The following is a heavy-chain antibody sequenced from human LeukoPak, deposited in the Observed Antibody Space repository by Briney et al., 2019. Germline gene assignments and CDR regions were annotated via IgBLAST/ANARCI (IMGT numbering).Heavy chain of an antibody. CDR1: GFSFSSYE. CDR3: ARERVHTGGDAFDI. CDR2: ISDSGITI. D-gene: IGHD2-21*01. V-gene: IGHV3-48*03. J-gene: IGHJ3*02. Sequence: PGGSLILSCAASGFSFSSYEMNRVRQAPGKGLEGVSYISDSGITIKYADPVKGRFNFSRESAKNTLYLQMNSMRAEDTAVYHCARERVHTGGDAFDIWGQGKMVTVSS.